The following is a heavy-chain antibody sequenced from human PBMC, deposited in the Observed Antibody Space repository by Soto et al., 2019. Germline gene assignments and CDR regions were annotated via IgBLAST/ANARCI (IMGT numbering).Heavy chain of an antibody. J-gene: IGHJ6*02. Sequence: ASVKVSCKASGYTFTSYDINWVRQATGQGLEWMGWMNPNSGNTGYAQKFQGRVTMTRNTSISTAYMELSSLRSEDTAVYYCARGRVDYGDYEVYYYYYYGMDVWGQGTTVTSP. CDR3: ARGRVDYGDYEVYYYYYYGMDV. V-gene: IGHV1-8*01. D-gene: IGHD4-17*01. CDR2: MNPNSGNT. CDR1: GYTFTSYD.